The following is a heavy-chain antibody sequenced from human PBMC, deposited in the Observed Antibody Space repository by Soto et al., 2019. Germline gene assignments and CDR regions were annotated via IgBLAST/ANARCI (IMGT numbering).Heavy chain of an antibody. D-gene: IGHD6-19*01. Sequence: PGGSLRLSCAASGFTFSSYAMSWVRQAPGKGLEWVSAISGSGGSTYYADSVKGRFTISRDNSKNTLYLQMNSLRAEDTAVYYCAKLSEVIAVAGTVLDYFDYWGQGTLVTVSS. CDR3: AKLSEVIAVAGTVLDYFDY. J-gene: IGHJ4*02. V-gene: IGHV3-23*01. CDR1: GFTFSSYA. CDR2: ISGSGGST.